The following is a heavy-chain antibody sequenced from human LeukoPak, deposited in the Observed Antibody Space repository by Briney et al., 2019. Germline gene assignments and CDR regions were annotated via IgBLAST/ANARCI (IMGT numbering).Heavy chain of an antibody. CDR3: ARDQYDYGSDPYYFDY. V-gene: IGHV1-69*13. D-gene: IGHD3-10*01. Sequence: SVKVSCKASGGTFTSYAISWVRQAPGQGLEWMGGIIPIFGTANYAQKFQGRVTITADESTSTAYMELSSLRSEDTAVYYCARDQYDYGSDPYYFDYWGQGTLVTVSS. CDR2: IIPIFGTA. J-gene: IGHJ4*02. CDR1: GGTFTSYA.